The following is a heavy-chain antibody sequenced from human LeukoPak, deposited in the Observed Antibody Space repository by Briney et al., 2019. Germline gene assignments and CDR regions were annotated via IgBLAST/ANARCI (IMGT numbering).Heavy chain of an antibody. D-gene: IGHD5-12*01. CDR3: ARGGYSGYPTPLYYGMDV. V-gene: IGHV4-34*01. Sequence: SETLSLTCAVYGGSFSGYYWSWIRQPPGKGLGWIGEINHSGSTNYNPSLKSRVTISVDTSKNQFSLKLSSVTAADTAVYYCARGGYSGYPTPLYYGMDVWGKGTTVTVSS. CDR1: GGSFSGYY. CDR2: INHSGST. J-gene: IGHJ6*04.